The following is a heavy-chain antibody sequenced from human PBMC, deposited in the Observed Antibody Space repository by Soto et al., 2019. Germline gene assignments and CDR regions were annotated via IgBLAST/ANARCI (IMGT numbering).Heavy chain of an antibody. CDR3: ARDLAVDTAIKEIDY. Sequence: GGSLRLSCAASGFTFSSYWMHWVRQAPGKGLVWVSRINSDGSSTSYADSVKGRFTISRDNAKNTLYLQMNSLRAEDTAVYYCARDLAVDTAIKEIDYWGQGTLVTVSS. CDR2: INSDGSST. D-gene: IGHD5-18*01. J-gene: IGHJ4*01. V-gene: IGHV3-74*01. CDR1: GFTFSSYW.